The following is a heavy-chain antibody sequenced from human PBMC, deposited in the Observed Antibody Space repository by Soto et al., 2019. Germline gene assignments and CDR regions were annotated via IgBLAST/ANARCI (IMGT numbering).Heavy chain of an antibody. Sequence: SETLSLTCIVSGGSIGSYYWNWLRQPAGKGLEWVGYVYYTGSTNYNPSLEGRATISVDSSKKQVSLNLRSVTAADSATYYCARVITYHYGMDVWGQGITVTVSS. V-gene: IGHV4-59*01. CDR1: GGSIGSYY. J-gene: IGHJ6*02. CDR3: ARVITYHYGMDV. CDR2: VYYTGST. D-gene: IGHD3-16*01.